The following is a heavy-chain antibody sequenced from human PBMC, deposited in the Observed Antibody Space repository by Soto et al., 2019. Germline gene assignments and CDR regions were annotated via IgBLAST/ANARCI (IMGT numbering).Heavy chain of an antibody. CDR1: GFTFSSYA. CDR3: AKRALPVAPSVYFDY. Sequence: GGSLRLSCAASGFTFSSYAMYWVRQAPGKGLEWVSSISGNGGSIYYAHSVKGRFTISRDNSKNTLYLQMDSLRAEDTAVFYCAKRALPVAPSVYFDYWGQGTLVTVSS. D-gene: IGHD6-19*01. CDR2: ISGNGGSI. V-gene: IGHV3-23*01. J-gene: IGHJ4*02.